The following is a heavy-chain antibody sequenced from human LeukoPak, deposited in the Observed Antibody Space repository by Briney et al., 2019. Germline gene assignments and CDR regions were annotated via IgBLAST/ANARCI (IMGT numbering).Heavy chain of an antibody. CDR1: GFTFSNAW. CDR3: TTRIAVAGNPDY. Sequence: PGGSLRLSCAASGFTFSNAWMSWVRQAPGKGLEWVGRIKSKTDGGTTDYAAPVKGRLTISRDDSKNTLYLQMNSLKTEHTAVYYCTTRIAVAGNPDYWGQGTLVTVSS. CDR2: IKSKTDGGTT. V-gene: IGHV3-15*01. D-gene: IGHD6-19*01. J-gene: IGHJ4*02.